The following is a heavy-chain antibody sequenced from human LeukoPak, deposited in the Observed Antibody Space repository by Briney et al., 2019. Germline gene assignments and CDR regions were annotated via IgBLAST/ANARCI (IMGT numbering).Heavy chain of an antibody. CDR1: GYTFTGYY. V-gene: IGHV1-2*02. CDR2: INPNSGGT. Sequence: ASVKVSCKASGYTFTGYYMHWVRQAPGQGLEWMGWINPNSGGTNYAQKFRGRVTMTRDTSISTAYMELSRPRSDDTAVYYCARDLRPRNYYYYYMDVWGKGTTVTVSS. CDR3: ARDLRPRNYYYYYMDV. J-gene: IGHJ6*03. D-gene: IGHD3-16*01.